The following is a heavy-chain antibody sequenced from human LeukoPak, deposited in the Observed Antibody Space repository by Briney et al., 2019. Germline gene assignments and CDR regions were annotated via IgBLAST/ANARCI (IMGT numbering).Heavy chain of an antibody. CDR3: ASAYYDILTGYFVI. D-gene: IGHD3-9*01. CDR2: IKQDGSEK. Sequence: PGGSLRLSCAASGFTFSSFWMSWVRQAPGKGLEWVANIKQDGSEKYYVDSVKGRLTIARDNAKNSLYLQMNSLRAEDTAVYYCASAYYDILTGYFVIWGQGTLVTVSS. CDR1: GFTFSSFW. J-gene: IGHJ4*02. V-gene: IGHV3-7*01.